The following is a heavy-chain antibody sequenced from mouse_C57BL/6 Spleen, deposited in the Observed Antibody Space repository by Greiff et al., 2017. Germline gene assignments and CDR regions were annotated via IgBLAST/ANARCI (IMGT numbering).Heavy chain of an antibody. Sequence: EVKLMESEGGLVQPGSSMKLSCTASGFTFSDYYMAWVRQVPEKGLEWVANINYDGSSTYYLDSLKSRFIISRDNAKNILYLQMSSLKSEDTATYYCAREGAYYSNYGGFAYWGQGTLVTVPA. D-gene: IGHD2-5*01. CDR1: GFTFSDYY. J-gene: IGHJ3*01. V-gene: IGHV5-16*01. CDR2: INYDGSST. CDR3: AREGAYYSNYGGFAY.